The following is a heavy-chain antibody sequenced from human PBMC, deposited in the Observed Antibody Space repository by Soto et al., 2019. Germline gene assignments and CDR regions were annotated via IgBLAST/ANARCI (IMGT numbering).Heavy chain of an antibody. D-gene: IGHD3-22*01. CDR3: ARGSGMIVVVNPTGYFDY. CDR1: GGSISSGGYY. J-gene: IGHJ4*02. V-gene: IGHV4-31*03. Sequence: PSETLSLTCTVSGGSISSGGYYWSWIRQHPGKGLEWIGYIYYSGSTYYNPSLKSRVTISVDTSKNQFSLKLSSVTAADTAVYYCARGSGMIVVVNPTGYFDYWGQGTLVTVSS. CDR2: IYYSGST.